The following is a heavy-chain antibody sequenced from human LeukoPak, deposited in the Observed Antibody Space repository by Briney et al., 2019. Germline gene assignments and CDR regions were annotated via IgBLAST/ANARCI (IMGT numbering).Heavy chain of an antibody. Sequence: GSLRLSCAASGFTFSTYALHWVRQAPGKGLEYVSSITSNGDNTYYASSVEGRFTISRDNSKNTLYLEMGSLRTEDMAVYYCARDRMGVGDYWGQGTLVTVSP. V-gene: IGHV3-64*01. J-gene: IGHJ4*02. CDR2: ITSNGDNT. CDR1: GFTFSTYA. D-gene: IGHD3-3*01. CDR3: ARDRMGVGDY.